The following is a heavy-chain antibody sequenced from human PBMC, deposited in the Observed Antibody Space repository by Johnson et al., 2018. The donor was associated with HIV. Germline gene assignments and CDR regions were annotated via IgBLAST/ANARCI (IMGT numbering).Heavy chain of an antibody. CDR1: GFTFSSYD. V-gene: IGHV3-13*01. CDR3: AKDQFSSPGGEAFDM. CDR2: IGTAGDT. J-gene: IGHJ3*02. D-gene: IGHD6-6*01. Sequence: VQLLESGGGVVRPGGSLRLSCAASGFTFSSYDMHWVRQATGKGLEWVSAIGTAGDTYYPGSVKGRFTISRENAKNSLYLQMNSLRAEDTAVYYCAKDQFSSPGGEAFDMWGQGTMVTVSS.